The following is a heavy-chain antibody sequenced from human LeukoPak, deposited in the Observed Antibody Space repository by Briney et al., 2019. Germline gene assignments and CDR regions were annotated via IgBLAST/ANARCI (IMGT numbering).Heavy chain of an antibody. Sequence: SETLSLTCAVYGGSFSGYYWSWIRQPPGKGLEWIGEINHSGSTNYNPSLKSRVTISVDTSKNQFSLKLSSVTAADTAVYYCASVPAAILYYYYYYMDVWGKGTTVTVPS. D-gene: IGHD2-2*02. CDR3: ASVPAAILYYYYYYMDV. CDR1: GGSFSGYY. V-gene: IGHV4-34*01. CDR2: INHSGST. J-gene: IGHJ6*03.